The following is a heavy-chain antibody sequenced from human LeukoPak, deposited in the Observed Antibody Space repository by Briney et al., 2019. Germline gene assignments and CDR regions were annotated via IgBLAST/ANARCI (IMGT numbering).Heavy chain of an antibody. Sequence: GASVKVSCKASGYSFTSYGISWVRQAPGQGREWMGWISAYNGNTNYAQKLQGRVTMTTDTSTSTDYMELRSLRSDDTAVYYCARREQWLVGDDYWGQGTLVTVSS. D-gene: IGHD6-19*01. V-gene: IGHV1-18*01. CDR3: ARREQWLVGDDY. CDR2: ISAYNGNT. CDR1: GYSFTSYG. J-gene: IGHJ4*02.